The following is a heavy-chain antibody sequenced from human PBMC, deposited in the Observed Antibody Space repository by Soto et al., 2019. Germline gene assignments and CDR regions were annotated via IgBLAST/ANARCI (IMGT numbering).Heavy chain of an antibody. D-gene: IGHD1-26*01. V-gene: IGHV3-30*18. J-gene: IGHJ5*02. CDR2: ISYDGSNK. Sequence: HPGGSLRLSCAASGFTFSSYGMHWVRQAPGKGLEWVAVISYDGSNKYYADSVKGRFTISRDNSKNTLYLQMNSLRAEDTAVYYCAKAVGATTDWFDPWGQGT. CDR3: AKAVGATTDWFDP. CDR1: GFTFSSYG.